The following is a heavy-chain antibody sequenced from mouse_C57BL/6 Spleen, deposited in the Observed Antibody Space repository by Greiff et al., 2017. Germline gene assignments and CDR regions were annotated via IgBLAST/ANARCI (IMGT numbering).Heavy chain of an antibody. D-gene: IGHD2-2*01. CDR1: GYSITSGYY. V-gene: IGHV3-6*01. CDR2: ISYDGSN. Sequence: EVKLMESGPGLVKPSQSLSLTCSVTGYSITSGYYWNWIRQFPGNKLEWMGYISYDGSNNYNPSLKNRISITRDTSKNQFFLKLNSVTTEDTATYYCAVYGYDGDAMDYWGQGTSVTVSS. J-gene: IGHJ4*01. CDR3: AVYGYDGDAMDY.